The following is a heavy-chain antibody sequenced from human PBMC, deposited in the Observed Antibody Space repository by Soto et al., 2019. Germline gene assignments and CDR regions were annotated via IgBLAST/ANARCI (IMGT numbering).Heavy chain of an antibody. CDR3: ARGHEANND. J-gene: IGHJ4*02. D-gene: IGHD1-1*01. CDR1: GGSISSGGYS. V-gene: IGHV4-30-2*01. Sequence: QVQLQESGSGLVKPSQTLSLTCAVSGGSISSGGYSWSWILQPPGKGLEWIGYLYHSGSTYYNPSLKRRVTISMDTSKNQFSLKLNSGTAADTAVYYCARGHEANNDWGQGTLVTVSS. CDR2: LYHSGST.